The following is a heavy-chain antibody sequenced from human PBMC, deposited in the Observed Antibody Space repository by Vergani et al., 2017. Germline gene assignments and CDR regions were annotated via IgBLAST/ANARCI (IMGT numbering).Heavy chain of an antibody. D-gene: IGHD4/OR15-4a*01. V-gene: IGHV3-30-3*01. J-gene: IGHJ4*02. CDR3: VRGRGLCAGGRCCTEAWDY. Sequence: QVQLVESGGGVVQPGTSLRLSCVVSGFALNRHAMYWVCQAPGKGLEWVVGISFDGTNEYYPDLVKGRFTISRDIAKNTLYLQVRSLRLEDTGVYHCVRGRGLCAGGRCCTEAWDYWGQGTPVTVSS. CDR2: ISFDGTNE. CDR1: GFALNRHA.